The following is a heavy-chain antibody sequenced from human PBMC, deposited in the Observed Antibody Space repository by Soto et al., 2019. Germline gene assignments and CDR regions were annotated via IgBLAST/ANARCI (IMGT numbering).Heavy chain of an antibody. D-gene: IGHD6-19*01. CDR2: ISGSGGTI. CDR3: ARETGLRSSGWSYYFDF. V-gene: IGHV3-48*02. Sequence: EVQLVESGGGMVQPGGSLRVSCAASGFTLSSYSMHWVRQAPGKGLEWVSYISGSGGTIYYADSVKGRFTISRDNAKNSLSVQMTSMRDEHTAVYFCARETGLRSSGWSYYFDFWGQGTRVTVSS. J-gene: IGHJ4*02. CDR1: GFTLSSYS.